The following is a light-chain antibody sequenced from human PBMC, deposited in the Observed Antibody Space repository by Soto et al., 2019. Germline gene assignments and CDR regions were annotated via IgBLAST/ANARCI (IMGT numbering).Light chain of an antibody. CDR3: QQYYSHPGT. V-gene: IGKV1-8*01. CDR2: AAS. CDR1: QGISSY. J-gene: IGKJ1*01. Sequence: AIRMTQSPSSLSASTGDRVTITCRASQGISSYLAWYQQKPGKAPKLLIYAASTLQSGVPSRFSGSGSGTDFTLTISCLQSEDFATYYCQQYYSHPGTFGQGTKVEIK.